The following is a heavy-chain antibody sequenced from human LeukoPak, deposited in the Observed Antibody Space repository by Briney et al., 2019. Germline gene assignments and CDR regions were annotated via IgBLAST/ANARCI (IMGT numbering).Heavy chain of an antibody. V-gene: IGHV3-72*01. CDR3: GRAAYFHGLDV. CDR1: GYRFSDHF. Sequence: GGSLRLSCVASGYRFSDHFMDWVRQAPGKGLEWVGRIRRKDSNYITDYAASVRGRFTVSREDSDNSLFLQMNSLKTEDTAVYYCGRAAYFHGLDVWGQGTTVTVSS. J-gene: IGHJ6*02. CDR2: IRRKDSNYIT. D-gene: IGHD2/OR15-2a*01.